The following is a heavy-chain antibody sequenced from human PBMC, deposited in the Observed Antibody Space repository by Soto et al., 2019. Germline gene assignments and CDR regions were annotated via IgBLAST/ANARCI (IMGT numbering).Heavy chain of an antibody. D-gene: IGHD1-1*01. CDR2: IYYSGST. V-gene: IGHV4-59*12. Sequence: LSLTCTVSGGSISSYYWSWIRQPPGKGLEWIGYIYYSGSTNYNPSLKSRVTISVETSKNQFSLKLSSVTAADTAVYYCARDLNVFDGMDVWGQGTTVTV. CDR1: GGSISSYY. J-gene: IGHJ6*02. CDR3: ARDLNVFDGMDV.